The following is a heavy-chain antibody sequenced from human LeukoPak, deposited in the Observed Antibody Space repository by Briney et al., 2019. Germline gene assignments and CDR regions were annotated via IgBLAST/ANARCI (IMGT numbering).Heavy chain of an antibody. CDR1: GSTFSDQY. CDR2: TGNKASGYTT. J-gene: IGHJ3*02. D-gene: IGHD1-26*01. Sequence: PGGSLRLSCAASGSTFSDQYMDWVRQAPGKGLEWVGRTGNKASGYTTEYAASVKGRFTISRDDSKNSLYLQMNMKTEGTAVYYCTRGYSGRSVYAFDIWGPGTMVTVSS. CDR3: TRGYSGRSVYAFDI. V-gene: IGHV3-72*01.